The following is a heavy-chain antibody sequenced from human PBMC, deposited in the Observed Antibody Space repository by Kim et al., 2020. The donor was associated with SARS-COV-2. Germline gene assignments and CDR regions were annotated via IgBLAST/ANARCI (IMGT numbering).Heavy chain of an antibody. CDR1: GFTFNTYG. CDR2: ISYDGSNK. J-gene: IGHJ4*02. Sequence: GGSLRLSCAASGFTFNTYGMHWVRQAPGKGLEWVAVISYDGSNKYYADSVKGRFTISRDNSKNTLYLQMNSLRIEDTAVYYCAKSFCGSYFGYDYWGQGTLVTVSS. D-gene: IGHD1-26*01. CDR3: AKSFCGSYFGYDY. V-gene: IGHV3-30*18.